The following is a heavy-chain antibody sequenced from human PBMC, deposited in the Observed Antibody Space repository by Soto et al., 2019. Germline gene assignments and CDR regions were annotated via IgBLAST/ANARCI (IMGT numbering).Heavy chain of an antibody. J-gene: IGHJ6*02. CDR1: GFTFSSYA. Sequence: PGGSLRLSCAASGFTFSSYAMSWVRQAPGKGLEWVSAISGSGGSTYYADSVKGRFTISRDNSKNTLYLQMNSLRAEDTAVYYCAKDLGGYYYYGMDVWGQGTTVTVSS. D-gene: IGHD2-15*01. CDR3: AKDLGGYYYYGMDV. CDR2: ISGSGGST. V-gene: IGHV3-23*01.